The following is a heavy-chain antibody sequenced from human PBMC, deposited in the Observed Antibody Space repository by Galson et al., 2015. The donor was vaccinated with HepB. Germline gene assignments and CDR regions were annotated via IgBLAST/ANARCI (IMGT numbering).Heavy chain of an antibody. Sequence: SVKVSCKASGYTFVSYGISWVRQAPGQGLEWMGWISTYNGNTDYAQKFQGRVTMTADTSTSTAYMELRSLRSDDTAVYYCARDPKRYSSAWNYNCFDSWGQGTLVTVSS. CDR1: GYTFVSYG. J-gene: IGHJ4*02. V-gene: IGHV1-18*04. CDR3: ARDPKRYSSAWNYNCFDS. CDR2: ISTYNGNT. D-gene: IGHD6-19*01.